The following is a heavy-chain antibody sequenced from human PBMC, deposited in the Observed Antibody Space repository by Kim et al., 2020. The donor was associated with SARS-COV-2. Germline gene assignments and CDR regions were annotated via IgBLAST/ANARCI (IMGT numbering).Heavy chain of an antibody. Sequence: ASVKVSCKASGYTFTGYYLHWVRQAPGQGLEWMGRININTGGPTYAEKFQGRVTMTRDTSINTGYMELSELRYDDTAIYFCARPQRRYSESTTYGLDVWGQGTTVTVSS. J-gene: IGHJ6*02. CDR3: ARPQRRYSESTTYGLDV. CDR2: ININTGGP. V-gene: IGHV1-2*06. CDR1: GYTFTGYY. D-gene: IGHD1-26*01.